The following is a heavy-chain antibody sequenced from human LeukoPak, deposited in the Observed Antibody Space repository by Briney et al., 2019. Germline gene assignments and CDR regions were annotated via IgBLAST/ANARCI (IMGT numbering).Heavy chain of an antibody. J-gene: IGHJ4*02. D-gene: IGHD3-22*01. V-gene: IGHV1-2*06. Sequence: ASVKVSCKASGYTFTGYYMHWVRQAPGQGLEWMGRINPNSGGTNYAQKFQGRVTMTRDTSISTAYMELSRLRSDDTAVYYCARLYYDSSGYYRDYWGQGTLVTVSS. CDR2: INPNSGGT. CDR1: GYTFTGYY. CDR3: ARLYYDSSGYYRDY.